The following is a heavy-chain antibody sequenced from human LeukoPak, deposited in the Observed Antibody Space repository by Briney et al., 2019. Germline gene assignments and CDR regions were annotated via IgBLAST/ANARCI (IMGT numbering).Heavy chain of an antibody. CDR2: FHFGGST. CDR3: ARVGATVVTSFDS. J-gene: IGHJ4*02. V-gene: IGHV4-39*07. Sequence: SETLSLTCTVSGGSIGSSDYYWGWVRQPPGKGLEGIVTFHFGGSTYYNPSLRSRVTILVDTSKNHVSLKLTSMAAADTAVYYWARVGATVVTSFDSWGQGTLVTVSS. D-gene: IGHD4-23*01. CDR1: GGSIGSSDYY.